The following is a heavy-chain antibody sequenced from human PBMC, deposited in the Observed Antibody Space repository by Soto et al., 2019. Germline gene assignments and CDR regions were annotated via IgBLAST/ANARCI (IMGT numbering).Heavy chain of an antibody. J-gene: IGHJ4*02. CDR1: GFNFNAYV. Sequence: HPGGSLRLSCAASGFNFNAYVMNWVRQAPGKGLGWVSIISFTGDSRCYADSVKDRFTISRDNSQKTLYQQMNSLRAEDTAVYYCAKDQEAYSSSWTPFDYWGQGTLVTVSS. CDR3: AKDQEAYSSSWTPFDY. D-gene: IGHD6-13*01. V-gene: IGHV3-23*01. CDR2: ISFTGDSR.